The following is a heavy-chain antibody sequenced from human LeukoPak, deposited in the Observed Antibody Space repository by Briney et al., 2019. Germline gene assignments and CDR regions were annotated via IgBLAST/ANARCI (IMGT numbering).Heavy chain of an antibody. Sequence: SETLSLTCTVSGGSIGSYYWSWIRQPPGKGLEWIGYIYYSGSTYYNPSLKSRVTISVDTSKNQLSLKLSSVTAADTAVYYCARRRYYDSSGYSDLPYYFDYWGQGTLVTVSS. CDR2: IYYSGST. CDR1: GGSIGSYY. CDR3: ARRRYYDSSGYSDLPYYFDY. D-gene: IGHD3-22*01. J-gene: IGHJ4*02. V-gene: IGHV4-59*06.